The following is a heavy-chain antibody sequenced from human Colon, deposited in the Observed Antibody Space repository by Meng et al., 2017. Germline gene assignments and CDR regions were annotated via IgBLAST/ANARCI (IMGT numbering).Heavy chain of an antibody. J-gene: IGHJ4*02. D-gene: IGHD5-24*01. Sequence: GESLKISCEGSGFSFSTYEMNWVRQAPGKGLDWIAYISSSAGNAKYYGESMARPLYISRDNAKNSVYLQINSLRPDDTAVYYYVRNRYGYTFDYWGREALVTVSS. CDR2: ISSSAGNAK. V-gene: IGHV3-48*03. CDR1: GFSFSTYE. CDR3: VRNRYGYTFDY.